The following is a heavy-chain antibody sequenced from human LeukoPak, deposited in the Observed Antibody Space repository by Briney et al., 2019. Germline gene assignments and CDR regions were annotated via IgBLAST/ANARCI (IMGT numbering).Heavy chain of an antibody. D-gene: IGHD6-19*01. Sequence: KASETLSLTCAVSGGSISSSNWWSWVRQPPGKGLEWIGEIYHSGSTNYNPSLKSRVTISVDKSKNQFSLKLSSVTAADTAVYYCAREDSSGWSTWFDPWGQGTLVTVSS. CDR1: GGSISSSNW. V-gene: IGHV4-4*02. CDR2: IYHSGST. J-gene: IGHJ5*02. CDR3: AREDSSGWSTWFDP.